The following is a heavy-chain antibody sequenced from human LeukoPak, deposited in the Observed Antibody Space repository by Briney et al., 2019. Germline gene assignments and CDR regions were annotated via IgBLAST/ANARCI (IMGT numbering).Heavy chain of an antibody. Sequence: SETLSLTCTVSGDSISNYYGSWIRQTPGKGLEWIGYIHTSGSTYYYPSLKRRVTISVDTSKHQFSLKLSSVAAADMAVYFCARGYYGTSACSNPFDFWGQGTLVTVSS. V-gene: IGHV4-4*09. D-gene: IGHD3-22*01. CDR1: GDSISNYY. CDR2: IHTSGST. J-gene: IGHJ4*02. CDR3: ARGYYGTSACSNPFDF.